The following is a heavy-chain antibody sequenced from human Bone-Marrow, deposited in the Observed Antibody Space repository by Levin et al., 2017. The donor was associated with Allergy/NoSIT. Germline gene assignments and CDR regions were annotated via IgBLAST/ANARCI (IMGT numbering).Heavy chain of an antibody. J-gene: IGHJ4*02. D-gene: IGHD5-24*01. V-gene: IGHV3-30*18. Sequence: LSLTCAASGFTFSLYGMHWVRQAPGKGLEWVAFISYDDSEKYYVDSVKGRFTISRDNSKSTLFLQMTSLRVQDTAVYFCAKEVDVATIIGYFEYWGQGALVTVSS. CDR3: AKEVDVATIIGYFEY. CDR1: GFTFSLYG. CDR2: ISYDDSEK.